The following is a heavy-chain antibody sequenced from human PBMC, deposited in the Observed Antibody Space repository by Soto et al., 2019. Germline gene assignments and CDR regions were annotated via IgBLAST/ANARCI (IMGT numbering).Heavy chain of an antibody. D-gene: IGHD3-22*01. J-gene: IGHJ4*02. CDR1: GGSISSGGYS. CDR3: ARVVRYYDSSGYVVYFDY. V-gene: IGHV4-30-2*01. Sequence: SETLSLTCAVSGGSISSGGYSWSWIRQPPGEGLERIGYIYHSGSTYYNPSLKSRVTISVDRSKNQFSLKLSSVTAADTAVYYCARVVRYYDSSGYVVYFDYWGQGTLVTVSS. CDR2: IYHSGST.